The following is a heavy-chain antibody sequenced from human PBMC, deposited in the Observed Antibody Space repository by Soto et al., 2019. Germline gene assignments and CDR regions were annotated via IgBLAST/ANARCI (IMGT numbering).Heavy chain of an antibody. CDR1: GGSISSGGYY. Sequence: SETLSLTCTVSGGSISSGGYYWSWIRQHPGKGLEWIGYIYYSGSTYYNPSLKSRVTISVDTSKNQSSLKLSSVTAADTAVYYCVSSVAATGAFDIWGQGTMVTVSS. CDR2: IYYSGST. D-gene: IGHD2-15*01. J-gene: IGHJ3*02. CDR3: VSSVAATGAFDI. V-gene: IGHV4-31*03.